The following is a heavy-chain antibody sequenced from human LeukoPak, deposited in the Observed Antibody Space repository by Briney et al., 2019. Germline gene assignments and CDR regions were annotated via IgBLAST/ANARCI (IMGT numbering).Heavy chain of an antibody. CDR3: ARQTVHSSGWYPSDY. CDR1: GYSFTSYW. CDR2: IYPGDSDT. D-gene: IGHD6-19*01. Sequence: PGESLKISCKGSGYSFTSYWIGWVRQMPGKGLEWMGIIYPGDSDTRYSPSFQGQVTISADKSISTAYLQWSSLKASDTAMYYCARQTVHSSGWYPSDYWGQGTLVTVSS. V-gene: IGHV5-51*01. J-gene: IGHJ4*02.